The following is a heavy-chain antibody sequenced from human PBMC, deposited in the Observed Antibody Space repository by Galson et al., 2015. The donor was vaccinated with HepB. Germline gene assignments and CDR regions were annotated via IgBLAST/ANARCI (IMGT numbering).Heavy chain of an antibody. Sequence: CAISGDSVSSNSAAWNRIRQSPSRGLEWLGRTYYRSKWYNDYAVSVKSRITINPDTSKNQFSLQLNSVTPEDTAVYYCARDRYDILTGYSCYYYGMDVWGQGTTVTVSS. D-gene: IGHD3-9*01. CDR2: TYYRSKWYN. CDR1: GDSVSSNSAA. V-gene: IGHV6-1*01. J-gene: IGHJ6*02. CDR3: ARDRYDILTGYSCYYYGMDV.